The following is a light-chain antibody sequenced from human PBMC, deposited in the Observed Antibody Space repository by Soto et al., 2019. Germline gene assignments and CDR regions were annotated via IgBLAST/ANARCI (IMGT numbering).Light chain of an antibody. CDR3: QQSYSTPPT. CDR1: QSISSY. Sequence: DIQMTQSPSSLSASVGDRVTITCRASQSISSYLNWYQQKPGKAPKLLIYAASSLQSGVPSRFSGSGSGKDFTLTISILQPEDFATYYCQQSYSTPPTFGQGTKLEIK. CDR2: AAS. V-gene: IGKV1-39*01. J-gene: IGKJ2*01.